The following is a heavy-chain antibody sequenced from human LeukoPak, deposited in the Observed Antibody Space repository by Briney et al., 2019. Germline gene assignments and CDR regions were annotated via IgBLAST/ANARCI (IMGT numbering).Heavy chain of an antibody. CDR2: IYYSGTT. J-gene: IGHJ4*02. CDR1: GGSISSGSYY. D-gene: IGHD1-14*01. CDR3: ARLGGKKEPFDY. V-gene: IGHV4-39*07. Sequence: SEALSLTCTVSGGSISSGSYYWVWIRQPPGKGLEWIGTIYYSGTTYYNPSLKSRVTISVDTSKNQFSLRLSSVTAADTAVYYCARLGGKKEPFDYWGQGTLVTVSS.